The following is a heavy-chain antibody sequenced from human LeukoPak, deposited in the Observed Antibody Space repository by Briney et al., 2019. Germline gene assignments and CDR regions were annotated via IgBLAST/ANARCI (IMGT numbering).Heavy chain of an antibody. CDR3: AGSSHQRNWFGP. CDR1: GYTFTSDY. J-gene: IGHJ5*02. V-gene: IGHV1-46*01. D-gene: IGHD1-26*01. Sequence: ASVKVSFKASGYTFTSDYMNWVRQAPGQGLEWMGIVHSSGGVIRYAQEFQDRVTVTRDTSTSTIYLELSSLRSEGTAVYYCAGSSHQRNWFGPWGQGTLVIVSS. CDR2: VHSSGGVI.